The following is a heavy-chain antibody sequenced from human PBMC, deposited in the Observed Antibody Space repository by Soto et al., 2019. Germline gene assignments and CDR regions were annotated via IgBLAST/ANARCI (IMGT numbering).Heavy chain of an antibody. V-gene: IGHV4-59*01. CDR2: ISSSGNT. D-gene: IGHD3-22*01. Sequence: PSETLSLTCTVYDGSISNFYWSWIRQPPGKGLEWIGYISSSGNTNYNPSLKSRVSISVDTSKNQFSLNLTSVTAADTGVYYCARAPMVLTRSYFDSWGQGTPVTVSS. J-gene: IGHJ4*02. CDR3: ARAPMVLTRSYFDS. CDR1: DGSISNFY.